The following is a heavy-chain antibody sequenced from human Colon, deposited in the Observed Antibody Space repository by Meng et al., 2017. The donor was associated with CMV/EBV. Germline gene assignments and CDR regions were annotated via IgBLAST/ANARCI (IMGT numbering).Heavy chain of an antibody. CDR2: IYWDNDK. CDR1: SLRTSGVG. J-gene: IGHJ5*02. V-gene: IGHV2-5*02. CDR3: AHRLPFSADWNVGWFGP. D-gene: IGHD1-1*01. Sequence: SLRTSGVGLGWIRPPPGKALECLALIYWDNDKRYNPSLQSRLTISKDTSKSQVVLTMTNMDPVDTATYSCAHRLPFSADWNVGWFGPWGQGTLVTVSS.